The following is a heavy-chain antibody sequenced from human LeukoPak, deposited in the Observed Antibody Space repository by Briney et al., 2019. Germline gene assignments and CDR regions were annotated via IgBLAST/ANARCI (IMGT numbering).Heavy chain of an antibody. CDR3: ATRGTLYGY. J-gene: IGHJ4*02. Sequence: PGGSLRLSCAASGFTFASYSMNWVRQAPGKGLEWVSYISSTSSTTYYADSVKGRFTISRENAKNSLYLQMNSLRAEDTAVYYCATRGTLYGYWGQGTLVTVSS. CDR2: ISSTSSTT. CDR1: GFTFASYS. V-gene: IGHV3-48*01. D-gene: IGHD2/OR15-2a*01.